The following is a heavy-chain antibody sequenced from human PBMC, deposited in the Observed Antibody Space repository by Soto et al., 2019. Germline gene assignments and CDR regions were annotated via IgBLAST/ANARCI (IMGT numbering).Heavy chain of an antibody. Sequence: GGSLRLSCAASGVTFCTYVMSWVRQAPGKGLEWVSGISGYGGSTYYADSVKGRFTISRDNSKNTLYLQMDSLKAEDTAVYYCAAPIAAAGSPWGSDHGMDVWGQGTTVTVSS. CDR2: ISGYGGST. CDR3: AAPIAAAGSPWGSDHGMDV. J-gene: IGHJ6*02. V-gene: IGHV3-23*01. D-gene: IGHD6-13*01. CDR1: GVTFCTYV.